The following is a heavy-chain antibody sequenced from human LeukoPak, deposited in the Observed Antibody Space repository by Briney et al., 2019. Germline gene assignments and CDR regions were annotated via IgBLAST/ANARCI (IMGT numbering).Heavy chain of an antibody. J-gene: IGHJ6*02. CDR3: AKVNSLASDVQYSSSSPYYYYYGMDV. CDR1: GFAFSSHA. V-gene: IGHV3-23*01. Sequence: GGSLRLSCAASGFAFSSHAMTWVRQAPGKGLEWVSAISGSGGSTYYANSVKGRFTISRDNSKNTLYLQMNSLRAEDTAVYYCAKVNSLASDVQYSSSSPYYYYYGMDVWGQGTTVTVSS. CDR2: ISGSGGST. D-gene: IGHD6-6*01.